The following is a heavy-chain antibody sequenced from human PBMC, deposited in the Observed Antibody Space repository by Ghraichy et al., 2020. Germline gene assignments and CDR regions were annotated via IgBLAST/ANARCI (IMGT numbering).Heavy chain of an antibody. CDR2: INHSGST. J-gene: IGHJ4*02. CDR1: GGSFSGYY. CDR3: ARGHIRDYYDSSGYYSDY. D-gene: IGHD3-22*01. V-gene: IGHV4-34*01. Sequence: SETLSLTCAVYGGSFSGYYWSWIRQPPGKGLEWIGEINHSGSTNYNPSLKSRVTISVDTSKNQFSLKLSSVTAADTAVYYCARGHIRDYYDSSGYYSDYWGQGTLVTVSS.